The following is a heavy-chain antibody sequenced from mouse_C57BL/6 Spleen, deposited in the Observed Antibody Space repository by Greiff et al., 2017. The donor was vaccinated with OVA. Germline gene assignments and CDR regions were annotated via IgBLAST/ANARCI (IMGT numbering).Heavy chain of an antibody. CDR2: IDPETGGT. D-gene: IGHD2-1*01. J-gene: IGHJ4*01. CDR1: GYTFTDYE. CDR3: TRGDGNYDYYAMDY. Sequence: QVQLQQSGAELVRPGASVTLSCKASGYTFTDYEMHWVKQTPVHGLEWIGAIDPETGGTAYNQKFKGKAILTADKSSSTAYMELRSLTSEDSAVYYCTRGDGNYDYYAMDYWGQGTSVTVSS. V-gene: IGHV1-15*01.